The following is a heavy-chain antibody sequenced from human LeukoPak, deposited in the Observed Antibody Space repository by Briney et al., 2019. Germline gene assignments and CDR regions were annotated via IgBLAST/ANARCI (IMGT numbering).Heavy chain of an antibody. CDR3: AAIGGAQAPPATWYFDL. J-gene: IGHJ2*01. D-gene: IGHD1-26*01. CDR2: FDPEDGET. CDR1: GYTLTELS. Sequence: ASVKVSCKVSGYTLTELSMHWVRQAPGKGLEWMGGFDPEDGETIYAQKFQGRVTMTEDTSTDTAYMELSSLRSEDTAVYYCAAIGGAQAPPATWYFDLWGRGTLVTVSS. V-gene: IGHV1-24*01.